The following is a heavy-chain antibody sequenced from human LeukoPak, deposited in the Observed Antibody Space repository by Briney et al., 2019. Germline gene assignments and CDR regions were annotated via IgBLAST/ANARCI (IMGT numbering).Heavy chain of an antibody. D-gene: IGHD2-15*01. V-gene: IGHV4-59*12. CDR3: AINERFGGKSY. Sequence: SGPTLVNPSETLSLTCTVSGGSISSYYWSWIRQPPGKGLEWIGEINHSGSTNYNPSLKSRVTISVDTSKNQFSLKLSSVTAADTAVYYCAINERFGGKSYWGQGTLVTVSS. CDR1: GGSISSYY. CDR2: INHSGST. J-gene: IGHJ4*02.